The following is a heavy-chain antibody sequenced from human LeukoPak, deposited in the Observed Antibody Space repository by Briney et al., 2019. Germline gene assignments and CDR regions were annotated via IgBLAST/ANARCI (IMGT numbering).Heavy chain of an antibody. CDR3: ARDVRVDFWSGYYDYYYGMDV. D-gene: IGHD3-3*01. V-gene: IGHV1-8*01. CDR2: XNPNSGNT. Sequence: QATGQGLEWMGXXNPNSGNTGYAQKFQGRVTMTRNTSISTAYMELSSLRSEDTAVYYCARDVRVDFWSGYYDYYYGMDVWGQGTTVTVSS. J-gene: IGHJ6*02.